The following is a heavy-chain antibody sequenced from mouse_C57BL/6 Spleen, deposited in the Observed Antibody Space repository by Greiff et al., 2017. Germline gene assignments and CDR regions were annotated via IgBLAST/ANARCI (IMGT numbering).Heavy chain of an antibody. CDR1: GYTFTSYG. CDR3: ASPRDWDNRNWFAY. D-gene: IGHD4-1*01. Sequence: VQLQQSGAELVRPGSSVKMSCKTSGYTFTSYGINWVKQRPGQGLEWIGYIYIGNGYTKYNEKFKGKATLTSDTSSSTAYMQLSSLTSEDSAIYFCASPRDWDNRNWFAYWGQGTLVTVSA. V-gene: IGHV1-58*01. CDR2: IYIGNGYT. J-gene: IGHJ3*01.